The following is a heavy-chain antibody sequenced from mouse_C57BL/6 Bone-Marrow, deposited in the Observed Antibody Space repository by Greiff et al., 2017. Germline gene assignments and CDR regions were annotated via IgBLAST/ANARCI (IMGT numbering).Heavy chain of an antibody. V-gene: IGHV1-64*01. CDR2: IHPNGGST. CDR3: ARIGNYWYCDV. CDR1: GYTFTSYW. J-gene: IGHJ1*03. D-gene: IGHD2-1*01. Sequence: QVQLQQPGAELVKPGASVKLSCKASGYTFTSYWMHWVKQRPGQGLEWIGMIHPNGGSTNYNEKFKSKATLTVDKSSSTASMQLSSLTSEDSAVYYCARIGNYWYCDVWGTGTTVTVSS.